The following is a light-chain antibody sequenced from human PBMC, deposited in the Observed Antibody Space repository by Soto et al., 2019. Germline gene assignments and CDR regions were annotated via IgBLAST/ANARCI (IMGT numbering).Light chain of an antibody. Sequence: EIVFKSVPCTLPLSAGYRSTLSCRASQSVSSTYLAWYQQKPGQAPRLLIYGASSRATGIPDRFSGSGSGTDFSLSISRLEPEDFAVYDCQKYRTLGEGSKVEI. CDR1: QSVSSTY. V-gene: IGKV3-20*01. J-gene: IGKJ4*02. CDR2: GAS. CDR3: QKYRT.